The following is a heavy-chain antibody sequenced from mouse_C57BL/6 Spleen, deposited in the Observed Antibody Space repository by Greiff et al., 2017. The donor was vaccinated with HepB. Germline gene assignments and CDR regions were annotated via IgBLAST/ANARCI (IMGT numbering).Heavy chain of an antibody. Sequence: QVQLQQPGAELVMPGASVKLSCKASGYTFTSYWMHWVKQRPGQGLEWIGEIDPSDSYTNYNQKFKGKSTLTVDKSSSTAYMQLSSLTSEDSAVYYCARKSSGYPYYYAMDYWGQRTSVTVSS. D-gene: IGHD3-2*02. V-gene: IGHV1-69*01. CDR3: ARKSSGYPYYYAMDY. CDR1: GYTFTSYW. CDR2: IDPSDSYT. J-gene: IGHJ4*01.